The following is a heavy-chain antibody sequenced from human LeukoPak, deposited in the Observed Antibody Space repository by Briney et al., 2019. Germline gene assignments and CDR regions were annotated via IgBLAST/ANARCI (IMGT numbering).Heavy chain of an antibody. Sequence: SETLSLTCTVSGASMSSHYWTWMRQDPGTGLEWIGNIYQTGSTSYNPALESRVTISLDTSNNQFSLKLTSVTAADTAVYYCAKEGGPARPGLDSWGQGTLVTVST. D-gene: IGHD6-6*01. CDR1: GASMSSHY. CDR2: IYQTGST. J-gene: IGHJ4*02. CDR3: AKEGGPARPGLDS. V-gene: IGHV4-59*11.